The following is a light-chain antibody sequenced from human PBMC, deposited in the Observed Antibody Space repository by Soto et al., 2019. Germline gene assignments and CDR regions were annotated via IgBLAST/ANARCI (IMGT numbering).Light chain of an antibody. CDR2: DVS. CDR1: QSVINW. Sequence: DIQMTQSPSTLSASVGDRVTITCRASQSVINWLAWYQQKPGKAPTLLIYDVSRLETGVPSRFSGSGSGTEFTLTINSLQPEDFATYFCQQYDTYYTFGQGTKVDIK. CDR3: QQYDTYYT. V-gene: IGKV1-5*01. J-gene: IGKJ1*01.